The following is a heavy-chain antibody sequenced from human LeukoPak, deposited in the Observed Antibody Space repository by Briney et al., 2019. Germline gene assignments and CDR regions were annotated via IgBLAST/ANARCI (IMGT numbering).Heavy chain of an antibody. V-gene: IGHV4-31*03. CDR3: ARGHMIVVVNWLDP. D-gene: IGHD3-22*01. CDR1: GGSISRGGYY. CDR2: IYYSGST. J-gene: IGHJ5*02. Sequence: PSETLSLTCTVSGGSISRGGYYWSWIRQHPGKGLEWIGYIYYSGSTYYNPSLKSRVTISVDTSKNQFSLKLSSVTAADTAVYYCARGHMIVVVNWLDPWGQGTLVTVSS.